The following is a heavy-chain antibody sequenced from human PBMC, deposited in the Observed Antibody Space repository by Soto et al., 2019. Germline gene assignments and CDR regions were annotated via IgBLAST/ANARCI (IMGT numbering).Heavy chain of an antibody. V-gene: IGHV1-58*01. CDR1: GFTFTSSA. CDR2: IVVGSGNT. CDR3: AADYYDSSGYYYPDAFDY. J-gene: IGHJ4*02. D-gene: IGHD3-22*01. Sequence: VASVKVSCKASGFTFTSSAVQWVRQARGQRLEWIGWIVVGSGNTNYAQEFQERVTITRDMSTSTAYMELSSLRSEDTAAYYCAADYYDSSGYYYPDAFDYWGQGTLVTVSS.